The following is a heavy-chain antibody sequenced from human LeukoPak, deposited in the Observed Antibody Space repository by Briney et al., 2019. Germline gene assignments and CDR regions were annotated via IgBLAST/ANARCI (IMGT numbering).Heavy chain of an antibody. Sequence: SETLSLTCTVSGYSISSGYYWGWTRQPPGKGLEWIGSIYHSGSTYYNPSLKSRVTISVDTSKNQFSLKLSSVTAADTGVYYCAREVGIAVAGTRDYYYYMDVWGKGTTVTISS. V-gene: IGHV4-38-2*02. CDR1: GYSISSGYY. CDR3: AREVGIAVAGTRDYYYYMDV. J-gene: IGHJ6*03. D-gene: IGHD6-19*01. CDR2: IYHSGST.